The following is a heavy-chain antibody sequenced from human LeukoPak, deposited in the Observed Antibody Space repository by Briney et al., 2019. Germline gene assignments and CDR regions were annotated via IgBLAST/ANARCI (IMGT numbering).Heavy chain of an antibody. J-gene: IGHJ4*02. Sequence: ASVKVSCKVSGYTLTELSMHWVRQAPGQGLEWMGWINPNSGGTDYARKFQGRVTMTRDTSISTAYMELNRLRSDDTAVYYCARGFDWLEYYFDYWGQGTLVTVSS. V-gene: IGHV1-2*02. CDR1: GYTLTELS. CDR2: INPNSGGT. CDR3: ARGFDWLEYYFDY. D-gene: IGHD3-9*01.